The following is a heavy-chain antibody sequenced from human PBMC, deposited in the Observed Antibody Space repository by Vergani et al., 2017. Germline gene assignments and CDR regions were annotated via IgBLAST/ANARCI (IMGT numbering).Heavy chain of an antibody. J-gene: IGHJ6*04. CDR3: ARGAHRGMDV. Sequence: QVQLQESGPGLVKPSETLSLTCTVSGGSISSYYWSWIRQPPGKGLEWIGYIYYSGSTNYNPSLKSRVTISVDTSKNQFSLKLSSVTAADTAVYDCARGAHRGMDVWGKGTTVTVSS. CDR2: IYYSGST. V-gene: IGHV4-59*01. CDR1: GGSISSYY.